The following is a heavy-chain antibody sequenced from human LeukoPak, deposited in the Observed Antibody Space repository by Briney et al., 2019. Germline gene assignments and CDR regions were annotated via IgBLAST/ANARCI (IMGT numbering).Heavy chain of an antibody. D-gene: IGHD4-17*01. CDR3: ARHTVTTPYYYYSMDV. CDR2: TNDYNGNT. CDR1: GYTFTSYG. V-gene: IGHV1-18*01. J-gene: IGHJ6*02. Sequence: ASVKVSCKASGYTFTSYGFSWVRQAPGQGLEWMGWTNDYNGNTRYAQKLQGRVSMTTDTSTSTAYMELRSLRSDDTAVYYCARHTVTTPYYYYSMDVWGQGTTVTVSS.